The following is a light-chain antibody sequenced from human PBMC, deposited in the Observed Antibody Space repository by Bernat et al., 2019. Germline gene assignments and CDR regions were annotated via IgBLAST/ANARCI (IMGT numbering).Light chain of an antibody. V-gene: IGKV1-9*01. CDR3: QQYGNSPPHT. J-gene: IGKJ2*01. CDR2: AAS. Sequence: DIQLTQSPSFLSASVGDRVTITCRASQGIASSLAWYQQKPGKAPKLLIYAASTLQSGVPSRFSGGGSGTDFTLTISRLEPEDFTVYYCQQYGNSPPHTFGQGTKLEIK. CDR1: QGIASS.